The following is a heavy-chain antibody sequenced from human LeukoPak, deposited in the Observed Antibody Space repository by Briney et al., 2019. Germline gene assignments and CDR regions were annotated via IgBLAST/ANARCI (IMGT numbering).Heavy chain of an antibody. Sequence: PSETLSLTCTVSGGSISSYYWSWIRQTPGKGLEWIGYIYYSGSTNYNPSLKSRVTISVDTSKNQFSLKLSSVTAADTAVYYCARRTAMADWYFDLWGRGTLVTVSS. D-gene: IGHD5-18*01. CDR3: ARRTAMADWYFDL. CDR1: GGSISSYY. V-gene: IGHV4-59*08. CDR2: IYYSGST. J-gene: IGHJ2*01.